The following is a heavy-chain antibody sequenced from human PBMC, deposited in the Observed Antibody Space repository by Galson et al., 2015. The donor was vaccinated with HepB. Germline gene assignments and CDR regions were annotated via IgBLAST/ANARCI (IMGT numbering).Heavy chain of an antibody. V-gene: IGHV4-30-2*01. CDR2: IYHSGST. D-gene: IGHD3-3*01. CDR3: ARGGYDFWSGYYQYGVFDY. CDR1: GGSISSGGYS. J-gene: IGHJ4*02. Sequence: LSLTCAVSGGSISSGGYSWSWIRQPPGKGLEWIGYIYHSGSTYYNPSLKSRVTISVDRSKNQFSLKLSSVTAADTAVYYCARGGYDFWSGYYQYGVFDYWGQGTLVTVSS.